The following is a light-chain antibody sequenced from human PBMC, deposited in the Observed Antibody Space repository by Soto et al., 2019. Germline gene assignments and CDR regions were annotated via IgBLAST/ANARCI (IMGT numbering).Light chain of an antibody. CDR3: QQYKNWPPLT. Sequence: EIVMTQSPATLSVSPGERVTFSCRASHSVNTNIAWYQQKPGQAPRLLIYDASTRATGIPAKFSGSGSGTEFTLTISSLQSEDFAVYYCQQYKNWPPLTFGGGTKVEI. J-gene: IGKJ4*01. CDR2: DAS. CDR1: HSVNTN. V-gene: IGKV3-15*01.